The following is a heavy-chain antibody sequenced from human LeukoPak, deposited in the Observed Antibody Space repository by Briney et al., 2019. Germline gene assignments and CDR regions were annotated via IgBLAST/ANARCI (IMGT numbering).Heavy chain of an antibody. CDR2: IYTSAST. D-gene: IGHD1-26*01. V-gene: IGHV4-61*02. J-gene: IGHJ4*02. CDR3: ASYEWEPEGNDY. CDR1: GGSISSGSYY. Sequence: PSQTLSLTCTVSGGSISSGSYYWSWIRQPAGKGLEWIGRIYTSASTNYNPSLKSRVTMSVDTSKNHFSLKLRSASAADTAVYYCASYEWEPEGNDYWGQGTLVTVSS.